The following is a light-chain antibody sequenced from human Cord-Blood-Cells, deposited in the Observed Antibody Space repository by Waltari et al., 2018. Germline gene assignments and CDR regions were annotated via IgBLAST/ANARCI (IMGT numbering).Light chain of an antibody. J-gene: IGLJ1*01. CDR1: SSDVGGYNY. V-gene: IGLV2-14*01. CDR2: EVS. Sequence: QSALTQPASVSGSPGQSITISCTGTSSDVGGYNYVSWYQQHPGKAPKLMIYEVSNRPSGFSNRFSGSKSGNTASLTISGLQAEDEAEYYCSSYTSSSTLYVFGTGTKVTVL. CDR3: SSYTSSSTLYV.